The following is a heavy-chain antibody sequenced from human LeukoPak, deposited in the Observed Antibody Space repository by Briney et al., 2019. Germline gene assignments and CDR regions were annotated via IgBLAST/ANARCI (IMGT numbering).Heavy chain of an antibody. D-gene: IGHD3-22*01. CDR3: ARGYYDSSDFEYFQH. CDR1: GYSFTGYY. J-gene: IGHJ1*01. V-gene: IGHV1-2*02. CDR2: INPNSGDT. Sequence: ASVKVSCKASGYSFTGYYMHWVRQAPGQGLEWMAWINPNSGDTNFAQKFQGRVTMARDTSISTVYMELSRLRSDDTAVFFCARGYYDSSDFEYFQHWGQGTLVTVSS.